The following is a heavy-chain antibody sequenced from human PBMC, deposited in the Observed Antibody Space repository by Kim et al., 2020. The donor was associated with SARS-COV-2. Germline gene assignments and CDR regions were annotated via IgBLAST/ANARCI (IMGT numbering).Heavy chain of an antibody. CDR3: ARGGGLSPSAFDI. Sequence: YTPYLKSRVTISVDTSKKQFSLKLSSVTAADTAVYYWARGGGLSPSAFDIWGQGAMVAVSS. V-gene: IGHV4-34*01. D-gene: IGHD3-10*01. J-gene: IGHJ3*02.